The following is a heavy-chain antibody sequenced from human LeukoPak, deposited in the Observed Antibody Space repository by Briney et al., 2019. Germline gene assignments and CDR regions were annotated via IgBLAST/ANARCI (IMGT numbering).Heavy chain of an antibody. CDR2: IKQDGSEK. Sequence: GGSLRLSCAASTFTFSGSAIHWVRQAPGKGLEWVANIKQDGSEKYYVDSVKGRFTISRGNAKNSLYLQMNRLRAEDTAVYYCARRFDFWGQGTVVTVSS. CDR1: TFTFSGSA. J-gene: IGHJ3*01. CDR3: ARRFDF. V-gene: IGHV3-7*01.